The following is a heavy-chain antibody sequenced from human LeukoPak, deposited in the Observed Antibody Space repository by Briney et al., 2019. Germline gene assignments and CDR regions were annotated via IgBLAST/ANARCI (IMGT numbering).Heavy chain of an antibody. CDR2: INHSGST. CDR1: GGSFSGYY. V-gene: IGHV4-34*01. D-gene: IGHD2-15*01. J-gene: IGHJ1*01. CDR3: ARGEGYCSGGSCDGPYFQH. Sequence: PSETLSLTCAVYGGSFSGYYWTWIRQTPGKGLEWIGEINHSGSTNYNPSLKSRVTISVDTSKNQFSLKLSSVTAADTTVYYCARGEGYCSGGSCDGPYFQHWGQGTLVTVSS.